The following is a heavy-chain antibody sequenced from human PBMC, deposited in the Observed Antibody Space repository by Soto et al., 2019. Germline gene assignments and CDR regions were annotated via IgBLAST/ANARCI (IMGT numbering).Heavy chain of an antibody. D-gene: IGHD2-15*01. CDR1: GGTFSSYA. CDR3: ARGYCSGGSCYSFDY. V-gene: IGHV1-69*13. CDR2: IIPIFGTA. J-gene: IGHJ4*02. Sequence: SSLKLSCKASGGTFSSYAISWVRQAPGQGLEWMGGIIPIFGTANYAQKFQGRVTITADESTSTAYMELSSLRSEDTAVYYCARGYCSGGSCYSFDYWGQGTLVTVSS.